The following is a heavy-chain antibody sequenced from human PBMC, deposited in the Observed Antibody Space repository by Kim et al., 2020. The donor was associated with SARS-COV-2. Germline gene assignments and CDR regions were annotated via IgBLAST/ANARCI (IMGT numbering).Heavy chain of an antibody. Sequence: SETLSLTCTVSGDSITSASYYWGWIRQSPGKGLEWIGTISYRGATYYSPSLKSRLTMSVDTSKNQFSLRLSSVTAADTAVYYCAKTSETYFDYWGQGTLVTVSS. CDR3: AKTSETYFDY. CDR2: ISYRGAT. V-gene: IGHV4-39*01. J-gene: IGHJ4*02. CDR1: GDSITSASYY.